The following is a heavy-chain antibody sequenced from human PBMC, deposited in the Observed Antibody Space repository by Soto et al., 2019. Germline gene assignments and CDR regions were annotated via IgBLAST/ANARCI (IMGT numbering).Heavy chain of an antibody. CDR1: AYTLTEFP. CDR3: AIGGRAAEFDY. V-gene: IGHV1-24*01. Sequence: QVQMVQSGAEVRKPGASVKLSCKVLAYTLTEFPIHWVRQAPGKGLEWMGVSDPEDGDTIFAQKFQGRVTMTEDTSTDTVYMELSSLRSEDTAVYYCAIGGRAAEFDYWGQGTLVTVSS. J-gene: IGHJ4*02. CDR2: SDPEDGDT. D-gene: IGHD2-15*01.